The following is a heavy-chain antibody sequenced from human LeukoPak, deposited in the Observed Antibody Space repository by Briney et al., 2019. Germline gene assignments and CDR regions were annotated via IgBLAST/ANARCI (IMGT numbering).Heavy chain of an antibody. D-gene: IGHD6-6*01. J-gene: IGHJ6*02. CDR2: IYYSGST. Sequence: PSETLSLTCTISSGSISSSSYYWGWIRQPPGKGLEWIGSIYYSGSTNYDPSLKSRVTISVDTSKNQFSLKLSSVTAADTAVYYCARGGGSARPHYYYYYGMDVWGQGTTVTVSS. CDR3: ARGGGSARPHYYYYYGMDV. V-gene: IGHV4-39*07. CDR1: SGSISSSSYY.